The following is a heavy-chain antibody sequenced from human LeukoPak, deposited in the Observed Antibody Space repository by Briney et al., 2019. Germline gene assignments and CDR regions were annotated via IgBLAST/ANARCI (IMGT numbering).Heavy chain of an antibody. J-gene: IGHJ4*02. V-gene: IGHV1-46*01. CDR3: ARDRTNDFWSGYCDY. D-gene: IGHD3-3*01. CDR1: GYTFTSYY. Sequence: GASVKVSCKASGYTFTSYYMHWVRQAPGQGLEWMGIINPSGGSTSYAQKFQGRVTMTRDTSTSTVYMELSSLRSEDTAVYHCARDRTNDFWSGYCDYWGQGTLVTVSS. CDR2: INPSGGST.